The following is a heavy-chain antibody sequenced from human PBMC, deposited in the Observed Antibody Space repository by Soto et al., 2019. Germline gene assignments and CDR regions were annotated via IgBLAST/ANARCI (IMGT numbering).Heavy chain of an antibody. D-gene: IGHD3-9*01. V-gene: IGHV4-31*03. CDR1: GGSISSGGYY. CDR3: ARTTFYDIFTAYYSLFDC. CDR2: ISDSGNT. J-gene: IGHJ4*02. Sequence: QVQLQESGPGLVKPSQTLTLTCTVSGGSISSGGYYWSWIRQHPGKGLEWIGHISDSGNTYYNPSLKSRVTISVDTSKNHFSLNLSAVTAADTAVYYCARTTFYDIFTAYYSLFDCWGQGTLVTVSS.